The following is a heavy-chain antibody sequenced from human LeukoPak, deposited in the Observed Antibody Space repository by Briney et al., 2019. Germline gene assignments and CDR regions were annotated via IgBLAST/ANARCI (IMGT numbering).Heavy chain of an antibody. CDR1: GGSFSGYY. CDR2: INHSGST. V-gene: IGHV4-34*01. Sequence: PSETLSLTCAVDGGSFSGYYWSWIRQPPGKGLEWIGEINHSGSTNYNPSPKSRVTISVDTSKNQFSLKLSSVTAADTAVYYCARMRRLGNARQKYYFDYWGQGTLVTVSS. D-gene: IGHD7-27*01. CDR3: ARMRRLGNARQKYYFDY. J-gene: IGHJ4*02.